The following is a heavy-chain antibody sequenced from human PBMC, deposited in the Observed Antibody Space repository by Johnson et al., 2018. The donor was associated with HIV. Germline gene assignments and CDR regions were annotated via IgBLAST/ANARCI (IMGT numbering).Heavy chain of an antibody. Sequence: VQLVESGGGLVQPGGSLRLSCAASGFTFSTYWMSWVRQAPGKGLEWVAHIKEDGSEKYYVDSVKGRFTISSDNAKNSLYLQMNSLRAEDTAVYYCATDIVVVLAVTGTGAAFDIWGQGTMVTVSS. CDR3: ATDIVVVLAVTGTGAAFDI. J-gene: IGHJ3*02. V-gene: IGHV3-7*01. D-gene: IGHD2-15*01. CDR1: GFTFSTYW. CDR2: IKEDGSEK.